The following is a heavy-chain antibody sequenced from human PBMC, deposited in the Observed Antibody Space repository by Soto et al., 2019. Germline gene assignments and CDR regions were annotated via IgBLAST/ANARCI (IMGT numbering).Heavy chain of an antibody. CDR2: IIPILGIA. D-gene: IGHD2-2*01. CDR3: ARGPDIVVVPADMDYYYYYMDV. CDR1: GGTFSSYT. Sequence: QVQLVQSGAEVKKPGSSVKVSCKASGGTFSSYTISWVRQAPGQGLEWMGRIIPILGIANYAQKFQGRVTITAAKSTSTAYMELSSRRSDDTDVYYCARGPDIVVVPADMDYYYYYMDVWGKGTTVTVSS. V-gene: IGHV1-69*02. J-gene: IGHJ6*03.